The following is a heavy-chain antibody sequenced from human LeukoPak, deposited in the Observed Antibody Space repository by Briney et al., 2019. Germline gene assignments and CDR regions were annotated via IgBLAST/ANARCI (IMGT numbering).Heavy chain of an antibody. V-gene: IGHV3-53*01. CDR1: GFTVSDNY. CDR2: IYSGGTT. CDR3: ARHDSWAGWFDP. Sequence: GGPLRLSCAASGFTVSDNYMSWVRQAPGKGLEWVSVIYSGGTTYSADSVKGRFTISRDNSKNTLYLQMNSLRAEDTAVYYCARHDSWAGWFDPWGQGTLVTVSS. J-gene: IGHJ5*02. D-gene: IGHD3-22*01.